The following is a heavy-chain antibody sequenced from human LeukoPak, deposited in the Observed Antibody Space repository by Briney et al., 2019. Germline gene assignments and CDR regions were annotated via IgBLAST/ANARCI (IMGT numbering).Heavy chain of an antibody. J-gene: IGHJ4*02. D-gene: IGHD3-9*01. Sequence: GASVKVSCKVSGYTLTELSIHWVRQAPGKGLEWMGGLDPEDGETIYAQKFQGRVTMTEDTSTDTAYMELSSLRSEDTAVYYCVTTRTYHDILTGYYALEYWGQGTLVTVSS. CDR2: LDPEDGET. CDR1: GYTLTELS. V-gene: IGHV1-24*01. CDR3: VTTRTYHDILTGYYALEY.